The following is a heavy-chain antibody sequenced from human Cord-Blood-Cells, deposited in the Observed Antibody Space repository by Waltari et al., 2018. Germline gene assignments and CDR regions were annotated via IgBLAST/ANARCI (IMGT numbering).Heavy chain of an antibody. Sequence: QLQLQESGPGLVKPSETLSLTCPVSGGPLSRRSYHWGWIRQPPGKGLEWIGSIYYSGSTYYNPSLKSRVTISVDTSKNQFSLKLSSVTAADTAVYYCASPMVRGVAHFDYWGQGTLVTVSS. CDR3: ASPMVRGVAHFDY. J-gene: IGHJ4*02. CDR2: IYYSGST. CDR1: GGPLSRRSYH. V-gene: IGHV4-39*07. D-gene: IGHD3-10*01.